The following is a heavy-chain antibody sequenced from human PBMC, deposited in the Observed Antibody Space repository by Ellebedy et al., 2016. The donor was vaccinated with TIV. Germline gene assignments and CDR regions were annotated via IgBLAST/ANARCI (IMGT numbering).Heavy chain of an antibody. J-gene: IGHJ5*02. CDR1: GGSISSDSYY. CDR2: FFYSVSAYSGST. V-gene: IGHV4-39*01. D-gene: IGHD1/OR15-1a*01. Sequence: SETLSLTCIVSGGSISSDSYYWGWIRQPPGKGLEWIGSFFYSVSAYSGSTYHHPSLRGRVTVSVDTSKNQFSLNLSSVTAADTAVYYCARHAGTVPPYFDPWGRGTLVIVSS. CDR3: ARHAGTVPPYFDP.